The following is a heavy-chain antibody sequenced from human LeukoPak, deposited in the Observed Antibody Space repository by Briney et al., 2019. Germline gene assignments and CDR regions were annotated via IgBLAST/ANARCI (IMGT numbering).Heavy chain of an antibody. CDR1: GGSVSSGSYY. CDR3: ARAASDFWSGYYYYYMDV. Sequence: SETLSLTCTVSGGSVSSGSYYWSWIRQPPGKGLGWIGYIYYSGSTNYNPSLKSRVTISVDTSKNQFSLKLSSVTAADTAVYYCARAASDFWSGYYYYYMDVWGKGTTVTVSS. D-gene: IGHD3-3*01. CDR2: IYYSGST. J-gene: IGHJ6*03. V-gene: IGHV4-61*01.